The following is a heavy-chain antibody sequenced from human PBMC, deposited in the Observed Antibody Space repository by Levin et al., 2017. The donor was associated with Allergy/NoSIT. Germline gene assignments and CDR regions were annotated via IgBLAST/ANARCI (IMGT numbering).Heavy chain of an antibody. V-gene: IGHV3-11*01. CDR3: ARVTRCGGDCYFLDY. D-gene: IGHD2-21*02. CDR2: ISSSGTII. CDR1: EFTFSDYY. J-gene: IGHJ4*02. Sequence: KTGGSLRLSCEASEFTFSDYYMSWIRQAPGKGLEWVSYISSSGTIIYYADSVKGRFTISRDNAKNSLYLQMNSLRAEDTALYYCARVTRCGGDCYFLDYWGQGTLVTVSS.